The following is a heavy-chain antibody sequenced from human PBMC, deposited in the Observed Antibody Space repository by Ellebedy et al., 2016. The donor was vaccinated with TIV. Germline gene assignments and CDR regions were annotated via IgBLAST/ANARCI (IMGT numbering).Heavy chain of an antibody. V-gene: IGHV3-21*01. CDR3: ARDSHYYDSSAYQGWFDP. Sequence: GESLKISCAASGFTFSTYNMYWVRQAPGKGLEWVSSLSGDSTYIFHADSVKGRFTISRDNAKKTLFLEMNSLRPEDTAVYYCARDSHYYDSSAYQGWFDPWGQGTLVTVSS. D-gene: IGHD3-22*01. J-gene: IGHJ5*02. CDR2: LSGDSTYI. CDR1: GFTFSTYN.